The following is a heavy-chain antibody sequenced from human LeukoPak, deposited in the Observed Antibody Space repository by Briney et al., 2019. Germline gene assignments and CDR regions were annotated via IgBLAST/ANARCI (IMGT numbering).Heavy chain of an antibody. D-gene: IGHD3-22*01. Sequence: PSETLSLTCTVSGGSISNYYWNWIRRPPGKGLEWIGYIYYSGSTNYNPSPKSRVTISVDTSKNQFSLKLSSVTAADTAVYYCARAQGYYDSSGYRNWFDPWGQGTLVTVSS. CDR1: GGSISNYY. J-gene: IGHJ5*02. CDR2: IYYSGST. CDR3: ARAQGYYDSSGYRNWFDP. V-gene: IGHV4-59*01.